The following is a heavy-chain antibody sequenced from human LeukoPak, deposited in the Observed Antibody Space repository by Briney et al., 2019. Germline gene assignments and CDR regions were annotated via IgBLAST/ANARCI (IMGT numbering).Heavy chain of an antibody. D-gene: IGHD6-6*01. CDR3: AREAYSSSMDV. V-gene: IGHV4-34*01. CDR2: INHSGST. Sequence: KPSETLSLTCAVSGGSFSGYYWSWIRQAPGKGLEWIGEINHSGSTNYNPSLKSRVTISTDTSKNQFSLKLSSVTAADTAVYYCAREAYSSSMDVWGKGTTVTVSS. J-gene: IGHJ6*03. CDR1: GGSFSGYY.